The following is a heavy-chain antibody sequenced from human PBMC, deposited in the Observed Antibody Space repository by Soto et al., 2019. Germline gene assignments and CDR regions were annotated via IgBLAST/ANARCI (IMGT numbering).Heavy chain of an antibody. V-gene: IGHV3-23*01. CDR1: GFTLSSYG. J-gene: IGHJ4*02. CDR3: AKGAYYHGSGSYFPFDY. D-gene: IGHD3-10*01. Sequence: EVKMLESGGGLVQPGGSLRLSCAASGFTLSSYGMSWVRQAPGKGLEWVSAISGSGGSTYYADSVKGRFTISRDNSKNTLYLQMNSLRVEDTAVYYCAKGAYYHGSGSYFPFDYWGQGTLVTVSS. CDR2: ISGSGGST.